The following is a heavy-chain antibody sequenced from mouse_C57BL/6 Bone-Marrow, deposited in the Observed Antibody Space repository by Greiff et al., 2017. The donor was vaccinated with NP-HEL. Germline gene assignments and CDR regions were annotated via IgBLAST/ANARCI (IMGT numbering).Heavy chain of an antibody. J-gene: IGHJ3*01. CDR2: INPSSGYT. Sequence: VQLQQSGAELAKPGASVKLSCKASGYTFTSYWMPWVKQRPGQGLEWIGYINPSSGYTKYNQKFKDTAKLTADKSSSTAYVQLSILTYEDSAVYYCAGYGWFAYWGQGTLVTVSA. D-gene: IGHD2-2*01. CDR3: AGYGWFAY. CDR1: GYTFTSYW. V-gene: IGHV1-7*01.